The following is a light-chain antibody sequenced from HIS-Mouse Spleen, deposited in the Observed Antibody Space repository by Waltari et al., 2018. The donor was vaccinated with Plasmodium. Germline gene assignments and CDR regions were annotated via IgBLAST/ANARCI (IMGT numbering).Light chain of an antibody. CDR3: AAWDDSLNGVV. CDR2: SNN. CDR1: SSNIGSNT. Sequence: QSVLTQPPSASGTPGQRVTISCSGSSSNIGSNTVNWYQQLPGTAPKLLIYSNNQPPSGVPDRFSGSKSGTSASLAIGGLQSEDEADYYCAAWDDSLNGVVFGGGTKLTVL. J-gene: IGLJ2*01. V-gene: IGLV1-44*01.